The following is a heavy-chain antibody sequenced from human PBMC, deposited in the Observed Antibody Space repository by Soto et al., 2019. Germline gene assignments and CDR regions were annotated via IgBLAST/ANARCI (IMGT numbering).Heavy chain of an antibody. V-gene: IGHV1-69*01. D-gene: IGHD3-22*01. CDR1: GGTFSSYA. J-gene: IGHJ4*02. CDR3: AREGGSCVYDSSGFDY. Sequence: QVQLVQSGAEVKKPGSSVKVSCKASGGTFSSYAISWVRQAPGQGLEWMGGIIPIFGTANYAQKFQGRVTITADESTSTAYMELSSLRSDDTAVYYCAREGGSCVYDSSGFDYWGQGTLVTVSS. CDR2: IIPIFGTA.